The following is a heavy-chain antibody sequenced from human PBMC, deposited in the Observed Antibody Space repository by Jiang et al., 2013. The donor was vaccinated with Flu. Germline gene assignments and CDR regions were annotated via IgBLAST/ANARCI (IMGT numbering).Heavy chain of an antibody. J-gene: IGHJ4*02. CDR1: GYTFTSYA. Sequence: SGAEVKKPGASVKVSCKASGYTFTSYAMHWVRQAPGQRLEWMGWINAGNGNTKYSQKFQGRVTITRDTSASTAYMELSSLRSEDTAVYYCARSPIFGVNYFDYWGQGTLVTVSS. CDR2: INAGNGNT. CDR3: ARSPIFGVNYFDY. V-gene: IGHV1-3*01. D-gene: IGHD3-3*01.